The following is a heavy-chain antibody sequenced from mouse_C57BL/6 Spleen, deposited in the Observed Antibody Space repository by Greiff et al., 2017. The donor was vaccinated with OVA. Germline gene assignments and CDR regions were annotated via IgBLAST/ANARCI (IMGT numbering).Heavy chain of an antibody. CDR1: GYTFTSYW. V-gene: IGHV1-50*01. D-gene: IGHD1-1*02. CDR3: ARKVYGHYAMDY. Sequence: QVQLKQPGAELVKPGASVKLSCKASGYTFTSYWMQWVKQRPGQGLEWIGEIDPSDSYTNYNQKFKGKATLTVDTSSSTAYMQLSSLTSEDSAVYYCARKVYGHYAMDYWGQGTSVTVSS. J-gene: IGHJ4*01. CDR2: IDPSDSYT.